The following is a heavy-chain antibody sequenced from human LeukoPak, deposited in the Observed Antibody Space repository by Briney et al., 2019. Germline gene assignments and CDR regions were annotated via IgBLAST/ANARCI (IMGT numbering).Heavy chain of an antibody. CDR2: ISWNSGSI. V-gene: IGHV3-9*01. CDR3: AKGGYSSGWTGWFDP. CDR1: GFTFDDYA. J-gene: IGHJ5*02. D-gene: IGHD6-19*01. Sequence: GGSLRLSCAACGFTFDDYAMHWVRQAPGKGLEWVSGISWNSGSIGYADSVKGRFTISRDNAKNSLYLQMNSLRAEDTALYYCAKGGYSSGWTGWFDPWGQRTLVTVSS.